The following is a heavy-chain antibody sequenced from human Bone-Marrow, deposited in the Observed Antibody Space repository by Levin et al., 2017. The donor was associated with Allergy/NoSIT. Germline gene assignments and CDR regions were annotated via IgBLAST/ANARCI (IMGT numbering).Heavy chain of an antibody. CDR2: ISYDGSNK. CDR1: GFSLSNYG. V-gene: IGHV3-30*03. J-gene: IGHJ6*02. D-gene: IGHD3-9*01. Sequence: GGSLRLSCAASGFSLSNYGMHWVRQAPGKGLEWVAFISYDGSNKYYADSLTGRITVSRDNSRDTHTLFLQLNSLRAEDTAVYFCAREFYDILTGLQYYIMDVWGQGTTVTVSS. CDR3: AREFYDILTGLQYYIMDV.